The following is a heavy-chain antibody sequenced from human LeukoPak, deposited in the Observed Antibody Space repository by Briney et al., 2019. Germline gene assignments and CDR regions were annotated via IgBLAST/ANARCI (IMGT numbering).Heavy chain of an antibody. D-gene: IGHD5-18*01. CDR1: GFTFGVYS. Sequence: GGSLRLSCAASGFTFGVYSMNGVRQAPGKGLEWISYITGTSTTIYYADSVRGRFTISGDNAKNSLYLQMNSLRAEDTAVYYCARSRYGQTRDSDYWGQGTLVTVSS. CDR3: ARSRYGQTRDSDY. CDR2: ITGTSTTI. V-gene: IGHV3-48*04. J-gene: IGHJ4*02.